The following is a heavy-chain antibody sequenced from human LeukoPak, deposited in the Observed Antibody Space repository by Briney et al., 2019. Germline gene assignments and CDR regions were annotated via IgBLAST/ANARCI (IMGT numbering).Heavy chain of an antibody. D-gene: IGHD2-2*01. J-gene: IGHJ4*02. CDR1: GFSVSDNY. CDR3: AKEGGLGYCSTTSCAFAH. Sequence: PGGSLRLSWAGSGFSVSDNYMTWVRQAPGKGPEWVSVTYSGGTTYYADSVEGRFTISRDSAKNTLYLQMNSLRTEDTAVYYCAKEGGLGYCSTTSCAFAHWGRGTLVTVSS. V-gene: IGHV3-53*01. CDR2: TYSGGTT.